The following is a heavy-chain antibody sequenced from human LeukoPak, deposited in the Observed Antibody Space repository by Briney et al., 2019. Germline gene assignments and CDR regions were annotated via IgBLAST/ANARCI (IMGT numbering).Heavy chain of an antibody. D-gene: IGHD3-10*01. J-gene: IGHJ4*02. CDR3: AKKSPGTYYAPPDY. CDR2: TSYDGSNK. V-gene: IGHV3-30*18. Sequence: GGSLRLSCAASGFTFSSYGMHWVRQAPGKGLEWVAVTSYDGSNKNYADSVKGRFTISRDNSKNTLYLQMNSLRAEDTAVYDCAKKSPGTYYAPPDYWGQGTLVTVSS. CDR1: GFTFSSYG.